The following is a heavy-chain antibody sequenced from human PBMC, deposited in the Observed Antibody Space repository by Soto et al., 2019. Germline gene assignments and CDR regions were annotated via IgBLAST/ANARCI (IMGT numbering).Heavy chain of an antibody. CDR3: ARGEGLGLRFDY. CDR1: GGSISSYY. Sequence: TSETLSLTCTVSGGSISSYYWSWIRQPPGKGLEWIGYIYYSGSTNYNPSLKSRVTISVDTSKNQFSLKLSSVTAADTAVYYCARGEGLGLRFDYWGQGTLVTVSS. V-gene: IGHV4-59*01. D-gene: IGHD3-3*01. J-gene: IGHJ4*02. CDR2: IYYSGST.